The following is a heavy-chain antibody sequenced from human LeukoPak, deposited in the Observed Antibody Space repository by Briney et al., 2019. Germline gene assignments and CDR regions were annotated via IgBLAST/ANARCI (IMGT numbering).Heavy chain of an antibody. CDR3: AKDFIAMSDWEPLGY. J-gene: IGHJ4*02. V-gene: IGHV3-23*01. Sequence: QAGGSLRLSCAASGFTFSSYAMSWARQAPGKGLEWVSGIIASGHTYHADSVKGRFTISRDNSKNTLYLQMNSLRDEDTAVYYCAKDFIAMSDWEPLGYWGQGILVTVSS. D-gene: IGHD1-26*01. CDR2: IIASGHT. CDR1: GFTFSSYA.